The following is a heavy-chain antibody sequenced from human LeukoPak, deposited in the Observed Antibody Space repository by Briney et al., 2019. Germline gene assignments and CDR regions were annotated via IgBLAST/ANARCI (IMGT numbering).Heavy chain of an antibody. CDR1: GYTFTSYY. D-gene: IGHD6-19*01. CDR2: INPNSGGT. J-gene: IGHJ4*02. V-gene: IGHV1-2*04. CDR3: ARESPSSGWYGYDY. Sequence: ASVKVSCKASGYTFTSYYMHWVRQAPGQGLEWMGWINPNSGGTNYAQKFQGWVTMTRDTSISTAYMELSRLRSDDTAVYYCARESPSSGWYGYDYWGQGTLVTVSS.